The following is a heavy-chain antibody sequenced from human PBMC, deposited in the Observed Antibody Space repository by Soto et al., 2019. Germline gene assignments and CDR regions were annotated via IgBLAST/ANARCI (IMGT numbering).Heavy chain of an antibody. V-gene: IGHV3-23*01. CDR3: AKTRGCSGGGCYHDDY. Sequence: GGSLRLSCAASGFTFNNYAMTWVRQAPGKGLEWVSTISGSGDTTYYTDSVKGRFTISRDNSENTLSLQMSSLRAEDTAVYYCAKTRGCSGGGCYHDDYWGQGTLVTVSS. CDR1: GFTFNNYA. D-gene: IGHD2-15*01. J-gene: IGHJ4*02. CDR2: ISGSGDTT.